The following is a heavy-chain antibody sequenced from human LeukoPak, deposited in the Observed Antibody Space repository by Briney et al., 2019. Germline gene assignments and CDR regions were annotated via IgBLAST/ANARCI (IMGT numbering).Heavy chain of an antibody. D-gene: IGHD3-10*01. CDR2: IYYSGST. CDR1: GGSISSSSYY. J-gene: IGHJ4*02. CDR3: ARLATPYGYFDY. V-gene: IGHV4-39*01. Sequence: SETLSLTCTVSGGSISSSSYYWGWIRQPPGKGLEWIGSIYYSGSTYYNPSLKSRVTISVDTSKNQFSLKLSSVTAADTAVYYCARLATPYGYFDYWGQGTLVTVSS.